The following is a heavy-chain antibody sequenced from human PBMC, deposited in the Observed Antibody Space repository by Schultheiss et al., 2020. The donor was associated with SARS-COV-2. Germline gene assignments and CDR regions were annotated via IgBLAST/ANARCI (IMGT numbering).Heavy chain of an antibody. CDR2: ISAYNGNT. CDR1: GYTFGNYA. CDR3: ARDTGIAVAGTVYYYYGMDV. D-gene: IGHD6-19*01. J-gene: IGHJ6*02. V-gene: IGHV1-18*01. Sequence: ASVKVSCKASGYTFGNYAITWVRQAPGQGLEWMGWISAYNGNTNYAQKLQGRVTMTTDTSTSTAYMELSSLRSEDTAVYYCARDTGIAVAGTVYYYYGMDVWGQGTTVTVSS.